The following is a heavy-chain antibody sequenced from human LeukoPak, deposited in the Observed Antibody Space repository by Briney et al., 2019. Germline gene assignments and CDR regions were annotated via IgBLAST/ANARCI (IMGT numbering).Heavy chain of an antibody. D-gene: IGHD3-9*01. Sequence: ASVEVSCKASGYTFTSYDINWVRQATGQGLEWIGWISPYNDNADYAQKFQGRVTMTTDPSTSTAYMETRGLRSDDTAVYYCARRYDILTGRLLSDWGQGTLVTVSS. V-gene: IGHV1-18*01. J-gene: IGHJ4*02. CDR2: ISPYNDNA. CDR3: ARRYDILTGRLLSD. CDR1: GYTFTSYD.